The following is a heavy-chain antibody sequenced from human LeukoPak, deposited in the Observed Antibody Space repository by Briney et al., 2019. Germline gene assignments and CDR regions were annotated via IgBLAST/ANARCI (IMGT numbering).Heavy chain of an antibody. J-gene: IGHJ4*02. CDR3: AMGGYSYGFRGGRFDY. CDR2: ISSSGSTI. D-gene: IGHD5-18*01. V-gene: IGHV3-48*03. CDR1: GFTFSSYE. Sequence: GGSLRLSCAASGFTFSSYEMNWVRQAPGKGLEWASYISSSGSTIYYADSVKGRFTISRDNAKNSLYLQMNSLRAEDTAVYYCAMGGYSYGFRGGRFDYWGQGTLVTVSS.